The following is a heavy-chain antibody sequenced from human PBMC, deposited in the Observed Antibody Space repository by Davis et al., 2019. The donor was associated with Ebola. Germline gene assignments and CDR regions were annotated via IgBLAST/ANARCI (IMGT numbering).Heavy chain of an antibody. Sequence: AASVKVSCKASGGTFSSYAISWVRQAPGQGLEWMGWINPNSGGTNYAQKFQGWVTMTRDTSISTAYMELSRLRSDDTAVYYCARDRGMITFGGTLDYWGQGTLVTVSS. J-gene: IGHJ4*02. D-gene: IGHD3-16*01. V-gene: IGHV1-2*04. CDR1: GGTFSSYA. CDR3: ARDRGMITFGGTLDY. CDR2: INPNSGGT.